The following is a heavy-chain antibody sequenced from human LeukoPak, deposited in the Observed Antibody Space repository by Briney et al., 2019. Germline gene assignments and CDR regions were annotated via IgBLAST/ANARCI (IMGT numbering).Heavy chain of an antibody. D-gene: IGHD2-8*01. CDR2: IRQDGSEK. V-gene: IGHV3-7*01. CDR3: ANTWMLNN. CDR1: GFTFSTYW. J-gene: IGHJ4*02. Sequence: PGGSLRLSCGASGFTFSTYWMSWVRRAPGKGLEGVANIRQDGSEKYYVDSVKGRFTIYRDNAKNSLYLQTNSLSAEDTAVYYCANTWMLNNWGQGTLVTVSS.